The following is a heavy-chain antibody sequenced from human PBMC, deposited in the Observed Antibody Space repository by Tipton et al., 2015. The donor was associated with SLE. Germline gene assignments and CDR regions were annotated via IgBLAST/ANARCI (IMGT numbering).Heavy chain of an antibody. J-gene: IGHJ1*01. CDR1: AFTFRSYD. D-gene: IGHD2-21*01. V-gene: IGHV3-48*01. CDR3: VRDRHRYCDGECSLR. CDR2: IGSGSSII. Sequence: GSLRLSCATSAFTFRSYDMHWVRPAPGKGLEWVSYIGSGSSIIHYADSVRGRFTISRDDAKNSLYLQMNSLRAEDTAVYYCVRDRHRYCDGECSLRWGQGTLVTVSS.